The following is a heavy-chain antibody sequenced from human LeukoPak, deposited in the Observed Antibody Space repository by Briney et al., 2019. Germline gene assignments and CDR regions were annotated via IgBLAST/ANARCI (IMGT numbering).Heavy chain of an antibody. CDR1: GYTLTELS. Sequence: ASVKVSCKVYGYTLTELSMFWVRQAPGKGLEWMGSFDPEDGKTIYAQKFQVRVTMTEDTSTDSAYMELSSLRSEDTAVYYCATGYLVTAGLMDVWGQGTTVTVSS. CDR2: FDPEDGKT. V-gene: IGHV1-24*01. J-gene: IGHJ6*02. CDR3: ATGYLVTAGLMDV. D-gene: IGHD6-13*01.